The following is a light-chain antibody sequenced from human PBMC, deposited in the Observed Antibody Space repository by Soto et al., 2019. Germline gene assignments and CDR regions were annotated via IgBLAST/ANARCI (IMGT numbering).Light chain of an antibody. V-gene: IGKV1-39*01. CDR1: QRISSY. Sequence: DIQMTQSPSSLSASAGDRVTITCRASQRISSYLNWYQQQPGKAPTLLISTASLLESGVPSRFRGSGSGTHFTLTISSLQPKDYATYYCQQSYSTPQTFGQGTKVDIK. CDR2: TAS. CDR3: QQSYSTPQT. J-gene: IGKJ1*01.